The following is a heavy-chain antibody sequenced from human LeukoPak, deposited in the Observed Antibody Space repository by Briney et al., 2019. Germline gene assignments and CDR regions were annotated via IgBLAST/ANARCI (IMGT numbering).Heavy chain of an antibody. CDR2: LSSTGDI. V-gene: IGHV3-69-1*01. J-gene: IGHJ4*02. CDR3: ARDYNWGFDN. D-gene: IGHD5-24*01. Sequence: GSLRLSCAASGFTFSNYGMSWVRQAPGKGLEWVSYLSSTGDIYYADSVEGRFTISRDNAQNSLYLQMNSLRVEDTAVYYCARDYNWGFDNWGQGTLVTVSS. CDR1: GFTFSNYG.